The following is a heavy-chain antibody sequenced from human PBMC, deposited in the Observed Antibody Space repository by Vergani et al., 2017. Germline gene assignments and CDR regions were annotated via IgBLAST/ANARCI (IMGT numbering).Heavy chain of an antibody. D-gene: IGHD3-10*01. Sequence: QVQLQESGPGLVKPSQTLSLTCTVSGGSISSGDYYWSWIRQPPGKGLEWIGYIYYSGSTYYNPSLKSRVTISVDTSKNQFSLKLSSVTAADTAVYYCARDGGSIYGSGSNYIDYWGQGTLVTVSS. CDR3: ARDGGSIYGSGSNYIDY. CDR2: IYYSGST. V-gene: IGHV4-30-4*01. J-gene: IGHJ4*02. CDR1: GGSISSGDYY.